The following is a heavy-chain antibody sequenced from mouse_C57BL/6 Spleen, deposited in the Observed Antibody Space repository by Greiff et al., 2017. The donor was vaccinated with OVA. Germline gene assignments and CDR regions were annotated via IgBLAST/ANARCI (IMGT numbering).Heavy chain of an antibody. J-gene: IGHJ2*01. CDR2: ISDGGSYT. Sequence: EVKLVESGGGLVKPGGSLKLSCAASGFTFSSYAMSWVRQTPEKRLEWVATISDGGSYTYYPDNVKGRFTISRDHAKNNLYLQMSHLKSEDTAMYYCAREGVRGSFDYWGQGTTLTVSS. CDR3: AREGVRGSFDY. V-gene: IGHV5-4*01. CDR1: GFTFSSYA. D-gene: IGHD5-1*01.